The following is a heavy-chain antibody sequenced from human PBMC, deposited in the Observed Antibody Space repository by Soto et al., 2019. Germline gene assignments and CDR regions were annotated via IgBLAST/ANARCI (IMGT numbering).Heavy chain of an antibody. CDR1: SGSISSGIW. D-gene: IGHD6-13*01. CDR3: ARPLQSSIAADFGY. Sequence: SETLSLTCTVSSGSISSGIWWNWVRQPPGKRLEWLGEIYHSGNTNYTPSLKSRLTMSVDTSKNQFSLKLSSVTAADTAVYYFARPLQSSIAADFGYWGQGTLVTVSS. J-gene: IGHJ4*02. V-gene: IGHV4-4*02. CDR2: IYHSGNT.